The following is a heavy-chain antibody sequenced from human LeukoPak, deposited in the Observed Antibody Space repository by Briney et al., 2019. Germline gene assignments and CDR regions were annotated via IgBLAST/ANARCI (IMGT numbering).Heavy chain of an antibody. CDR3: AKSYFDYSTYYSYYFNL. V-gene: IGHV4-4*09. CDR1: GGSISSDY. CDR2: IYTDGST. J-gene: IGHJ4*02. Sequence: KPSETLSLTCTVSGGSISSDYWSWIRQPPGRGLEWIGYIYTDGSTNYSPSLKSRVTISVDTSKNQFALKLSSVTAADTAVYYCAKSYFDYSTYYSYYFNLWGQGALVTVSS. D-gene: IGHD4-11*01.